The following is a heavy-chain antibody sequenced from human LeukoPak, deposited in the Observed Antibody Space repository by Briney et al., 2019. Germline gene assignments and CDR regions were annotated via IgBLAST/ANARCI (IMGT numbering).Heavy chain of an antibody. Sequence: ASVKVSCKASGGTFSSYAISWVRQAPGQGLEWMGWINPNSGGTNYAQKLQGRVTMTRDTSISTASMELSRLRSDDTAVYYCARDGAAELGNAFDIWGQGTMVTVSS. CDR3: ARDGAAELGNAFDI. CDR1: GGTFSSYA. V-gene: IGHV1-2*02. D-gene: IGHD3-10*01. J-gene: IGHJ3*02. CDR2: INPNSGGT.